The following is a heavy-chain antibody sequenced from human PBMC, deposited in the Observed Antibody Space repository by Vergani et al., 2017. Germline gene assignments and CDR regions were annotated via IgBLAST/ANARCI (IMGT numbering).Heavy chain of an antibody. CDR2: ISGSGGNT. D-gene: IGHD2-21*01. V-gene: IGHV3-23*01. J-gene: IGHJ6*02. Sequence: EVQLLESGGNLIQPGGSLRLSCGASGFTFSSYAMTWVRLAPGKGLQWVSAISGSGGNTFYTDSVKGRFTISRDNSKDTLYLQMNSLRVADTAIYYCAKARDPNCKGGNCYSYYYGLDLWGQGTTVTVSS. CDR1: GFTFSSYA. CDR3: AKARDPNCKGGNCYSYYYGLDL.